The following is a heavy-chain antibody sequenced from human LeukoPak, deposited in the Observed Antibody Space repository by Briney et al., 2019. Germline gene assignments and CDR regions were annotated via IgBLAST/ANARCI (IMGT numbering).Heavy chain of an antibody. Sequence: GGSLRLSCVGSGFTFRSHAMSWVRQAPEKGLEFVSGIYENGGTTYYADSVKGRFTISRDNSKNTLYLQMNSLRAEDTAVYYCAKDHADLDWFDPWGQGTLVTVSS. CDR3: AKDHADLDWFDP. D-gene: IGHD2-2*01. CDR2: IYENGGTT. J-gene: IGHJ5*02. V-gene: IGHV3-23*01. CDR1: GFTFRSHA.